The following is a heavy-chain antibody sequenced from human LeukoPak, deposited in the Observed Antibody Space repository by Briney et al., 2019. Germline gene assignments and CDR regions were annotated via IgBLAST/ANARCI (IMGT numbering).Heavy chain of an antibody. CDR3: ARLVADSVKRYFDY. J-gene: IGHJ4*02. Sequence: SETLSLTCIVSGGSISSYYWSWIRQPPGKGLEWIGYIHYSGSTNSNPSLRSRVTISVDTSKKQFSLKLNSVTAADTAVYYCARLVADSVKRYFDYWGQGTLVTVSS. CDR2: IHYSGST. CDR1: GGSISSYY. D-gene: IGHD5-12*01. V-gene: IGHV4-59*01.